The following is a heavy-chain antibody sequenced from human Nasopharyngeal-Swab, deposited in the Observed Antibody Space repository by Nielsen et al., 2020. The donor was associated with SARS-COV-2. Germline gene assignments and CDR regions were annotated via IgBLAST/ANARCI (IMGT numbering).Heavy chain of an antibody. D-gene: IGHD4-17*01. CDR3: ARSYGDYEDNWFDP. CDR2: IIPIFGTA. Sequence: SVKVSCKASGGTFSSYAISWVRQAPGQGLEWMGGIIPIFGTANYAQKFQGRVTITADESTSTAYMELSSLRSEDPAVYYCARSYGDYEDNWFDPRGQGTLVTVSS. CDR1: GGTFSSYA. J-gene: IGHJ5*02. V-gene: IGHV1-69*13.